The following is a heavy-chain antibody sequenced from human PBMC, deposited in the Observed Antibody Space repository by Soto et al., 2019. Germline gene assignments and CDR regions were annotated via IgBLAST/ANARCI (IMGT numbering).Heavy chain of an antibody. CDR2: IIPIFGTA. Sequence: SVKVSCKASGGTFSSYAISWVRQAPGQGLEWMGGIIPIFGTANYAQKFQGRVTITADKSTSTAYMELSSLRSEDTAVYYCARNEKGFWTPYGMDVWGQGPTVTVSS. D-gene: IGHD3-3*01. V-gene: IGHV1-69*06. CDR1: GGTFSSYA. J-gene: IGHJ6*02. CDR3: ARNEKGFWTPYGMDV.